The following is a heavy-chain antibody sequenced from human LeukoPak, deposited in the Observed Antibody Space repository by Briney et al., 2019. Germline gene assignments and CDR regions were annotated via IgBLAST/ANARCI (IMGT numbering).Heavy chain of an antibody. J-gene: IGHJ4*02. CDR1: GGSFSGYY. V-gene: IGHV4-34*01. CDR2: INHSGST. CDR3: ARGYRQYYFDY. D-gene: IGHD3-16*02. Sequence: PSETLSLTCAVYGGSFSGYYWSWIRQPPGKGLEWIGEINHSGSTNYNPSLKSRVTISVDTSKNQFSLRLSSVTAADTAVYYCARGYRQYYFDYWGQGTLVTVSS.